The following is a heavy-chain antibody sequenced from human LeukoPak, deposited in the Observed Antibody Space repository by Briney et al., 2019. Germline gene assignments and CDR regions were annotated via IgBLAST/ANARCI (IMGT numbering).Heavy chain of an antibody. CDR2: INTNTGNP. D-gene: IGHD5-24*01. J-gene: IGHJ6*03. CDR3: ATKNGSQFPYYMDV. CDR1: GYTFTSYA. V-gene: IGHV7-4-1*02. Sequence: ASVKVSCKASGYTFTSYAMNWVRQAPGQGLEWMGWINTNTGNPTYAQGFTGRFVFSLDTSVSAAYLQISSLKAEDTAVYYCATKNGSQFPYYMDVWGKGTTVTVSS.